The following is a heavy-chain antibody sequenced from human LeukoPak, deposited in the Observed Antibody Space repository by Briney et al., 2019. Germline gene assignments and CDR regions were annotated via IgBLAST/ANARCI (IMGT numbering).Heavy chain of an antibody. CDR2: IKQDGGET. D-gene: IGHD6-19*01. V-gene: IGHV3-7*01. Sequence: GGSLRLSCAASGFPFSSYWMAWVRQAPGKGLEWVASIKQDGGETFYVDSVKGRFTISRDNAKNSLYLQMNSLRAEDTAVYYCARDLLGQWPTVFDFWGQGTLVTVSS. J-gene: IGHJ4*02. CDR1: GFPFSSYW. CDR3: ARDLLGQWPTVFDF.